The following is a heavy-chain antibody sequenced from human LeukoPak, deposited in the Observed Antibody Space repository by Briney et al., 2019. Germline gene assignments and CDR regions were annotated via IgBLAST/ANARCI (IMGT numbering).Heavy chain of an antibody. Sequence: SQTLSLTCTVSGGSISSGGYYWSWIRQHPGKGLEWIGYIYYSGSTYYNPSLKSRVTISVDTSKNQFSLKLSSVTAADTAVYYCARTLLYDYYYGMDVWGQGTTVTVSS. D-gene: IGHD3-10*01. J-gene: IGHJ6*02. V-gene: IGHV4-31*03. CDR3: ARTLLYDYYYGMDV. CDR1: GGSISSGGYY. CDR2: IYYSGST.